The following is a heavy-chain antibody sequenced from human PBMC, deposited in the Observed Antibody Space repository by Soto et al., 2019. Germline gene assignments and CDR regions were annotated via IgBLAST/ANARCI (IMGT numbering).Heavy chain of an antibody. D-gene: IGHD6-6*01. Sequence: GGSLRLSCAASGFTFSSYSMNWFRQAPGKGLEWVSSISSSSSIGYADSVKGRFTISRDNAKNSLYLQMNSLRAEDTALYYCAKDMAARPANAFDIWGQGTMVTVS. CDR2: ISSSSSI. V-gene: IGHV3-21*04. CDR1: GFTFSSYS. CDR3: AKDMAARPANAFDI. J-gene: IGHJ3*02.